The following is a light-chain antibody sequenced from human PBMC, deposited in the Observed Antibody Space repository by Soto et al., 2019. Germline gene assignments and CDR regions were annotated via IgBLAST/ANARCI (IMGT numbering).Light chain of an antibody. V-gene: IGKV1-5*01. J-gene: IGKJ1*01. CDR1: QSISSW. CDR2: DAS. Sequence: DIQMTQSPSTLSASVGDRVTITCRASQSISSWLAWYQQKPGKAPKLLIYDASSLESGVPSMFSGSGSGTEFTLTISSLPPDDFATYYCQQYNSYSWTFGQGTKVEIK. CDR3: QQYNSYSWT.